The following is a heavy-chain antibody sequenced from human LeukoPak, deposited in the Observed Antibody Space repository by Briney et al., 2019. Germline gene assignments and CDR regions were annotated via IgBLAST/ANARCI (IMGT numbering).Heavy chain of an antibody. J-gene: IGHJ4*02. CDR3: ARDVTMVRGVMSDHFDY. CDR2: INHSGST. Sequence: SETLSLTCAVYGGSFSGYYWSWIRQPPGKGLEWIGEINHSGSTNYNPSLKSRVTISVDTSKNQFSLKLSPVTAADTAVYYCARDVTMVRGVMSDHFDYWGQGTLVTVSS. D-gene: IGHD3-10*01. CDR1: GGSFSGYY. V-gene: IGHV4-34*01.